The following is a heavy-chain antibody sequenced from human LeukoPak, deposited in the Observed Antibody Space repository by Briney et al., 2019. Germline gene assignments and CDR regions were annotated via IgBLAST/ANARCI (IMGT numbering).Heavy chain of an antibody. D-gene: IGHD3-22*01. J-gene: IGHJ1*01. Sequence: GRSLRLSCAASGFTFSSYGMHWVRQAPGKGLEWVAVISYDGSNKYYADSVKGRFTISRDNSKHTLYLQMNSLRAEDTAVYYCAKRHDFYDSSGYYYGEYFQQWGQGTLVTVSS. CDR2: ISYDGSNK. V-gene: IGHV3-30*18. CDR1: GFTFSSYG. CDR3: AKRHDFYDSSGYYYGEYFQQ.